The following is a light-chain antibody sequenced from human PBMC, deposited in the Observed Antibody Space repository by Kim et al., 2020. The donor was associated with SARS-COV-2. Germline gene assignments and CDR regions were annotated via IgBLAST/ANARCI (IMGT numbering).Light chain of an antibody. CDR2: DAS. CDR1: PGISSL. Sequence: PLPFLSLPGISSLLAWYKQKPGNAPKLLIYDASSLERGVPSGFRGSVSGTEFTITISSLQAGIFATYYCKQYNIYSRTFGQGNKVDI. CDR3: KQYNIYSRT. J-gene: IGKJ1*01. V-gene: IGKV1-5*01.